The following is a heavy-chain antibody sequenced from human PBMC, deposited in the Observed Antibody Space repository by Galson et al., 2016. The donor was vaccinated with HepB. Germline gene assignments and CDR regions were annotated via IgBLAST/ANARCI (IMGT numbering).Heavy chain of an antibody. V-gene: IGHV3-7*01. Sequence: SLRLSCAASEFSFTDYWMTWVRQAPGKGLEWLANINLDGGEKNYVASVKGRFTISRDNAKNSGNRQINSLRAEDTALYYCARVGYCSGAGCRGRDWFDPGGQGIPVTVSS. CDR3: ARVGYCSGAGCRGRDWFDP. CDR2: INLDGGEK. CDR1: EFSFTDYW. D-gene: IGHD2-15*01. J-gene: IGHJ5*02.